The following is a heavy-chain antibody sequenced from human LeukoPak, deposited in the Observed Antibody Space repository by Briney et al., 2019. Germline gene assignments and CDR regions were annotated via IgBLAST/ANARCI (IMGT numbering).Heavy chain of an antibody. V-gene: IGHV3-23*01. D-gene: IGHD2-15*01. CDR3: AESPVSSCRGSFCYPFDY. Sequence: GGSLRLSCAASGFTFSSYAMSWVRQAPGKGLEWVSAISGSGDSTYYADSVKGRFTISRDNSRNTLYLQMNTLRAEDTAVYFCAESPVSSCRGSFCYPFDYWGQGNLVTVSS. CDR1: GFTFSSYA. CDR2: ISGSGDST. J-gene: IGHJ4*02.